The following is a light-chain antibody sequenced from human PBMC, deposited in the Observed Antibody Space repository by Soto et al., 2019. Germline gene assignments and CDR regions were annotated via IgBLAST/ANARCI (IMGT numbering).Light chain of an antibody. CDR2: DVS. CDR3: SSFTRSNSYV. Sequence: QSALTQPASVSGSPGQSITISCTGTSSDVGAYNYVSWYQQHPGKVPKLMIYDVSDRPSGVSNRFSGSKSGNTASLTISGLQAEDAADYYCSSFTRSNSYVFGTGTKLTVL. V-gene: IGLV2-14*03. J-gene: IGLJ1*01. CDR1: SSDVGAYNY.